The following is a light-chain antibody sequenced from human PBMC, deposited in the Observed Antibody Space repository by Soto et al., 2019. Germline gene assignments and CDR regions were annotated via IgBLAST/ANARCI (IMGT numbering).Light chain of an antibody. CDR3: QKYDNAPFT. CDR2: AAS. J-gene: IGKJ3*01. V-gene: IGKV1-27*01. CDR1: QGMSNY. Sequence: DIQMTQSPSSLSASVGDRVTITCRASQGMSNYLAWYQQKPGKVPKLLIYAASTLQSGVPSRFSGSGSGTDINLTISSLQTEDVASYYCQKYDNAPFTFGPGNKVDIK.